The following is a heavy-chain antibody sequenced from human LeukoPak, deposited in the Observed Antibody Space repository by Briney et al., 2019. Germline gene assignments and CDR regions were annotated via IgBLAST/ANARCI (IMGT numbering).Heavy chain of an antibody. J-gene: IGHJ5*02. V-gene: IGHV4-59*07. CDR3: ARGTYWFDP. CDR2: INYSGST. D-gene: IGHD3-10*01. CDR1: GGSISTYH. Sequence: SHTLSLTCTFSGGSISTYHWSWIRHPPAKRLEWIGYINYSGSTNYNPSLKSRVTLSVDTSKNQFSLKVNSVTAADTAMYYCARGTYWFDPWGQGTLVTVSS.